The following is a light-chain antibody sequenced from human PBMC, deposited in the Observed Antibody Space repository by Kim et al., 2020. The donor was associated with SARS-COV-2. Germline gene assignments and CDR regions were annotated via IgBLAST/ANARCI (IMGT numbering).Light chain of an antibody. V-gene: IGLV3-1*01. CDR1: GLGDKF. J-gene: IGLJ3*02. Sequence: VSPGQTGTITCSGSGLGDKFAFWYQQKPGQSPVLVIYQDTRRPSGIPERFSGSNSGNTATLTISGTQAMDAADYYCQAWDSSAGVFGGGTQLTVL. CDR2: QDT. CDR3: QAWDSSAGV.